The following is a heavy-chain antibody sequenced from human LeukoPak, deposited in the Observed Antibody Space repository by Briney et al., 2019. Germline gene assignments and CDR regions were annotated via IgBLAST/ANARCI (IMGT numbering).Heavy chain of an antibody. Sequence: SETLSLTCAVSGYSISSGYYWGWIRQPPGKGLEWIGSIYHSGSTYYNPSLRSRVTISVDTSKNQFSLKLSSVTAADTAVYYCARGPPHTAMPAAYFDYWGQGTLVTVSS. CDR1: GYSISSGYY. D-gene: IGHD5-18*01. CDR2: IYHSGST. V-gene: IGHV4-38-2*01. CDR3: ARGPPHTAMPAAYFDY. J-gene: IGHJ4*02.